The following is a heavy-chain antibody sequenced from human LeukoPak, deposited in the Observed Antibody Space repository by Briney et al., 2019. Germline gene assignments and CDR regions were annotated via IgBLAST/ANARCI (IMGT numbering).Heavy chain of an antibody. V-gene: IGHV4-4*02. D-gene: IGHD3-16*01. J-gene: IGHJ4*02. CDR3: ARLGGYYLDY. CDR1: GSSIRSRDW. Sequence: SGTLSLTCAVSGSSIRSRDWWSWVRQPPGKGLEWIGEISVSGSTNYNPSLKSRVTGSADTSKNQFSLKLSSVTAADTAIYYCARLGGYYLDYWGQGILVTVSS. CDR2: ISVSGST.